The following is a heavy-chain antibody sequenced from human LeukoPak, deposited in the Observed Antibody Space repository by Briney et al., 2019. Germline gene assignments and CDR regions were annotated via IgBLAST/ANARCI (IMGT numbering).Heavy chain of an antibody. CDR2: IYYSGNT. CDR3: ARAIRKYSIDY. V-gene: IGHV4-39*07. Sequence: SETLSLTCSVSGGSIRSTTYYWGWIRQPPGKGLEWIGSIYYSGNTYYSPSLMSRVTISVDTSKNQFSLNLSSVTAADTAVYYCARAIRKYSIDYWGQGTLVTVSS. CDR1: GGSIRSTTYY. D-gene: IGHD5-18*01. J-gene: IGHJ4*02.